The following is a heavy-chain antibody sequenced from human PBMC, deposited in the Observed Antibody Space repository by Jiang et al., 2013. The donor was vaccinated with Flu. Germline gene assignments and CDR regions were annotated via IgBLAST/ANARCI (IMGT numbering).Heavy chain of an antibody. V-gene: IGHV3-11*01. CDR2: SSSSGSTI. J-gene: IGHJ3*02. D-gene: IGHD6-13*01. CDR1: GFTFSDHY. CDR3: ARSLRQHLVLGAFDI. Sequence: QLLESGGDLVKPGGSLRLSCAASGFTFSDHYMNWIRQAPGKGLEWISYSSSSGSTIYYADSVKGRFTISRDNAKNSLYLQMNGLSAEDTAVYYCARSLRQHLVLGAFDIWGRGTMVTVSS.